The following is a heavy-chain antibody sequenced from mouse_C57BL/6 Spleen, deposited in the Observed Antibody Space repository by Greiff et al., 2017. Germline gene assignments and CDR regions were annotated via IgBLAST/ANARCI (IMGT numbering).Heavy chain of an antibody. V-gene: IGHV1-19*01. CDR1: GYTFTDYY. CDR2: INPYNGGT. D-gene: IGHD2-5*01. Sequence: EVKLQESGPVLVKPGASVKMSCKASGYTFTDYYMNWVKQRPGHRLEWIGVINPYNGGTSYNQKFKGKATLTVDKSSSTAYMELNSLTSEDSAVYYSARGPYSSPFYAVDYWGQGTSVTVSS. J-gene: IGHJ4*01. CDR3: ARGPYSSPFYAVDY.